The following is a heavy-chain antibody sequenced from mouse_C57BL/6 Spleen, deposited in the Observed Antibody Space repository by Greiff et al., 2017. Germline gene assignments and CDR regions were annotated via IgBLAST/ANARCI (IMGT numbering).Heavy chain of an antibody. CDR1: GYTFTSYW. CDR2: IDPSDSYT. Sequence: QVQLQQPGAELVKPGASVKLSCKASGYTFTSYWMQWVKQRPGQGLEWIGEIDPSDSYTNYNQKFKGKATLTVDTSSSTAYMQLSSLTSEDSAVYYCAGSNYFDYWGQGTTLTVSS. J-gene: IGHJ2*01. V-gene: IGHV1-50*01. CDR3: AGSNYFDY.